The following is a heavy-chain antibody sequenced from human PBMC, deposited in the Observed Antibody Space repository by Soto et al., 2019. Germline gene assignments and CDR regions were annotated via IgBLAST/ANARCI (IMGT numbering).Heavy chain of an antibody. CDR1: GFSLTDYY. D-gene: IGHD3-10*01. CDR3: AETYGSADY. J-gene: IGHJ4*02. CDR2: ISSSGSFV. Sequence: EVQLVESGGGLVEPGGSLGLSCAASGFSLTDYYMNWVRQAPGKGLEWVSSISSSGSFVSYADSVKGRFSISRDNAKNLLFLQMNSLRAEDTAVYYCAETYGSADYWGQGTLVTVSS. V-gene: IGHV3-21*02.